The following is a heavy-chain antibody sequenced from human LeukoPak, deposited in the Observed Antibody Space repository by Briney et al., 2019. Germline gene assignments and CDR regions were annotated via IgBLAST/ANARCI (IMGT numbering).Heavy chain of an antibody. J-gene: IGHJ4*02. CDR2: VDPEDGET. CDR1: GGTFSNYA. V-gene: IGHV1-69-2*01. CDR3: ATVPRGLRFLEWLLSF. Sequence: ASVKVSCKASGGTFSNYAFNWVRQAPGQGLEWMGRVDPEDGETIYAEKFQGRVTIAADTSTDTAYMELSSLRSEDTAVYYCATVPRGLRFLEWLLSFWGQGTLVTVSS. D-gene: IGHD3-3*01.